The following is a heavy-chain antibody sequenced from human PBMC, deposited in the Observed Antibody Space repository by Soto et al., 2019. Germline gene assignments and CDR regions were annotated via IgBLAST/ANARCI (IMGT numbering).Heavy chain of an antibody. CDR2: TSHDGTNK. Sequence: QVQLVESGGGVVQPGRSLRLSCATSGFTFSRYGIHWVRQAPGKGLEWVAVTSHDGTNKYYTDSVKGRFIISRDNSKNTLYLEMNCLRAEDTAVYYCAKETVATIRPTRIYYYYGLDVWGQGTTVSVSS. CDR1: GFTFSRYG. J-gene: IGHJ6*02. V-gene: IGHV3-30*18. CDR3: AKETVATIRPTRIYYYYGLDV. D-gene: IGHD5-12*01.